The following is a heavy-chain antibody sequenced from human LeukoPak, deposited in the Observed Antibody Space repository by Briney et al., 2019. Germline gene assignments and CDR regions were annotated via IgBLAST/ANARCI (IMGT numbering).Heavy chain of an antibody. V-gene: IGHV3-23*01. CDR1: GFTFSSYG. J-gene: IGHJ4*02. CDR3: TKAKYYHFDY. D-gene: IGHD3-16*01. CDR2: ISGSDDST. Sequence: PGGSLRLSCVASGFTFSSYGMSWVRQAPGKGLEWVSAISGSDDSTYYADSVRGRFTISRDVSKNTLFLQMNSLRAEDTALYYCTKAKYYHFDYWGQGTLVTVPS.